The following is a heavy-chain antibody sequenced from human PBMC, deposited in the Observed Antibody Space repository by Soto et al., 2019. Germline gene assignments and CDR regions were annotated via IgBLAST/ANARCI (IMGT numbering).Heavy chain of an antibody. CDR1: GFSFSSFA. V-gene: IGHV3-23*01. CDR3: AKGVELDV. J-gene: IGHJ6*04. Sequence: EVLLLESGGGLVQPGGSLRLSCEASGFSFSSFAMNWVRQAPGKWLEWVSAIGDSGASTYYADSVKGRFTISRDNSRNTLYLQLNSLRAEDTAVFYCAKGVELDVGGNGTTVTVSS. D-gene: IGHD1-26*01. CDR2: IGDSGAST.